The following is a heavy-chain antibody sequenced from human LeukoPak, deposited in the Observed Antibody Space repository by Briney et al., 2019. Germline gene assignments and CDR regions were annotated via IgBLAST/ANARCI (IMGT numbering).Heavy chain of an antibody. J-gene: IGHJ4*02. CDR3: ARGRLGVYFDY. Sequence: PSETLSLTCAVSGGSISSGGYPWSWIRQPPGKGLEWIGYIYHSGSTYYNPSLKSRVTISVDRSKNQFSLKLSSVTAADTAVYYCARGRLGVYFDYWGQGTLVTVSS. V-gene: IGHV4-30-2*01. CDR1: GGSISSGGYP. CDR2: IYHSGST. D-gene: IGHD3-10*01.